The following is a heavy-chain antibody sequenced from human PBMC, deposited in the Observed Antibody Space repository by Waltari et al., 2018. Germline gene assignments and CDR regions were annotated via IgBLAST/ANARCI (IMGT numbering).Heavy chain of an antibody. CDR2: INPSGGST. CDR1: GYTFTSYY. D-gene: IGHD6-13*01. J-gene: IGHJ3*02. V-gene: IGHV1-46*01. Sequence: QVQLVQSGAEVKKPGASVQVSCKASGYTFTSYYMHWVRQAPGQGLEWMGIINPSGGSTSYAQKFQGRVTMTRDTSTSTVYMELSSLRSEDTAVYYCARYGSILDAFDIWGQGTMVTVSS. CDR3: ARYGSILDAFDI.